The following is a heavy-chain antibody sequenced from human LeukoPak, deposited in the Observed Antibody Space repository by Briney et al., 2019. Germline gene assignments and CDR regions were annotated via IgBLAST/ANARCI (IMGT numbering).Heavy chain of an antibody. CDR1: GYTFSDHY. J-gene: IGHJ5*02. Sequence: ASVKLSRKASGYTFSDHYIHWVRQAPGQGLEWMGSINSSSGDTNYVQSFQGRVTMTRDTSVSTAYMELSSLRSDDTAIYYCARNLERLVIIGGPQVGFDPCGQGTLVTVSS. D-gene: IGHD1-26*01. CDR3: ARNLERLVIIGGPQVGFDP. CDR2: INSSSGDT. V-gene: IGHV1-2*02.